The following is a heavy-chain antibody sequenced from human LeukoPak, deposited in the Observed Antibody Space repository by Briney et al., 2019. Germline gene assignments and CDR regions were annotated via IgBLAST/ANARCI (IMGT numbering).Heavy chain of an antibody. Sequence: SETLSLTCAVYGGSFSGYYWSWIRQPPGKGLEWIGEINHSGSTNYNPSLKSRVTISVDTSKNQFSLKLSSVTAADTAVYYCASQYYDFWSGYYMDVWGKGTTVTVSS. CDR3: ASQYYDFWSGYYMDV. J-gene: IGHJ6*03. V-gene: IGHV4-34*01. CDR2: INHSGST. D-gene: IGHD3-3*01. CDR1: GGSFSGYY.